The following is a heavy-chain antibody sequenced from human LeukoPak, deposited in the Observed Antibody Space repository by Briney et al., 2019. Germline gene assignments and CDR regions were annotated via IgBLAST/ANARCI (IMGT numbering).Heavy chain of an antibody. CDR1: GYTSTSYG. D-gene: IGHD3-9*01. V-gene: IGHV1-18*01. CDR3: ARDLGVSRYLDWFHIDY. J-gene: IGHJ4*02. Sequence: ASVKVSCKASGYTSTSYGISWVRQAPGQGLEWMGWISAYNGNTNYAQKLQGRVTMTTDTSTSTAYMELRSLRSDDTAVYYCARDLGVSRYLDWFHIDYWGQGTLVTVSS. CDR2: ISAYNGNT.